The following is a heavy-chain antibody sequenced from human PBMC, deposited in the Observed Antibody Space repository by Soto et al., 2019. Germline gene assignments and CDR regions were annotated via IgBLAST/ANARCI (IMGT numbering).Heavy chain of an antibody. Sequence: SETLSLTFTVSGGSISSYYWSWIRQPPGKGLEWIGYIYYSGSTNYNPSLKSRVTISVDTSKNQFSLKLSSVTAADTAVYYCARMKSFGVPSFDYWGQGTLVTVSS. CDR2: IYYSGST. CDR1: GGSISSYY. J-gene: IGHJ4*02. CDR3: ARMKSFGVPSFDY. V-gene: IGHV4-59*01. D-gene: IGHD3-3*01.